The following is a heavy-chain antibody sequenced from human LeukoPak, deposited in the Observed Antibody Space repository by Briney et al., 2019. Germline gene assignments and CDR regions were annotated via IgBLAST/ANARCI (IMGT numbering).Heavy chain of an antibody. CDR3: ARGPIYYGSGSYPYFDY. CDR2: TYYRSKWYN. J-gene: IGHJ4*02. CDR1: GDSFSSNSAA. V-gene: IGHV6-1*01. D-gene: IGHD3-10*01. Sequence: SQTLSLTCAISGDSFSSNSAAWNWIRQSPSRGLEWLGRTYYRSKWYNDYAVSVKSRITINPDTSKNQFSLQLNSVTPEDTAVYYCARGPIYYGSGSYPYFDYWGQGTLVTVSS.